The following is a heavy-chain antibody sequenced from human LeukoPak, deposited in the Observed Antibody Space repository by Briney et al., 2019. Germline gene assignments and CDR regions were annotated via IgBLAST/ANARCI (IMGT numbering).Heavy chain of an antibody. CDR2: TYYRSKWYT. Sequence: SQTLSLTCAISGDSVSSNSAAWNWIRQSPSRGLEWLGRTYYRSKWYTYYAVSVKSRITINPDTSKNQFSLQLYSVTPDDTAVYYCAXXXXXXXVNWGXXTXVTVS. CDR1: GDSVSSNSAA. CDR3: AXXXXXXXVN. J-gene: IGHJ4*01. V-gene: IGHV6-1*01. D-gene: IGHD2-21*01.